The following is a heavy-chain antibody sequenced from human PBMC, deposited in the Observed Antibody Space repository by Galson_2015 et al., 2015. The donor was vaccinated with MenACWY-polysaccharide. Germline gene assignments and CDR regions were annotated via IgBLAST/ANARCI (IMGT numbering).Heavy chain of an antibody. CDR2: IRCKASGETT. J-gene: IGHJ4*02. CDR3: TRDRPIDY. V-gene: IGHV3-49*03. CDR1: GFTFGDYA. Sequence: SLRFSCAASGFTFGDYAMAWFRQAPGKGLEWVGFIRCKASGETTGYAASVKGRFTISRDDSKSTAYLQMNSLQTEDTGIYYCTRDRPIDYWGQGTLVTVSP.